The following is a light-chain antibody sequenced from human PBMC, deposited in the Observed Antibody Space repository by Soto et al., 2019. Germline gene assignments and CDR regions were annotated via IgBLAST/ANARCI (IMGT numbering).Light chain of an antibody. CDR1: QSVSSN. Sequence: EIVMTQSPATLSVSPGERATLSCRASQSVSSNLAWYQQKPGQAPRLLIYGASTRATGIPARFSGSGSGTEVTLTIGSLQSEDFAVYYCQHYNNWPLTFGVGTKVEIK. CDR2: GAS. V-gene: IGKV3-15*01. J-gene: IGKJ4*01. CDR3: QHYNNWPLT.